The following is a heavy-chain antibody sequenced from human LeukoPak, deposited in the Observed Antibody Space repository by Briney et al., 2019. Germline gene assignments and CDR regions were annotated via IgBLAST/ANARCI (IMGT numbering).Heavy chain of an antibody. CDR3: AKDRKPDGRWNFDL. V-gene: IGHV3-23*01. CDR1: GFTFGTYT. CDR2: IFGSGDGT. J-gene: IGHJ4*02. D-gene: IGHD1-1*01. Sequence: SGGSPRLSCAASGFTFGTYTMNWVRQAPGKGLEWVSGIFGSGDGTYYADSVKGRFTISRDNSKNTLYLQMNSLRAEDTAVYYCAKDRKPDGRWNFDLWHQGILVPVSS.